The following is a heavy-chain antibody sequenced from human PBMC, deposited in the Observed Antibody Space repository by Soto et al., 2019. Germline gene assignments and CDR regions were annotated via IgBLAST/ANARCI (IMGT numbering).Heavy chain of an antibody. D-gene: IGHD3-22*01. J-gene: IGHJ4*02. CDR2: IYVDDSDT. CDR1: GYSFAGYW. Sequence: PGESPKISCRGSGYSFAGYWIGWVRQKPGKGLEWMGIIYVDDSDTRYSPSFQGQVTISADRSISTAYLQRSSLQASDTAMYYCARHYSSSPEAFDYWGQGTLVTVSS. V-gene: IGHV5-51*01. CDR3: ARHYSSSPEAFDY.